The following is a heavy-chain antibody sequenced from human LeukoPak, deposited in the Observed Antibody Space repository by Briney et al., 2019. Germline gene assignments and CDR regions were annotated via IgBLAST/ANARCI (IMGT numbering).Heavy chain of an antibody. CDR3: ARDLYSSGWYGFDY. D-gene: IGHD6-19*01. J-gene: IGHJ4*02. V-gene: IGHV4-4*07. Sequence: SETLSLTCSVSGGSISSYYWSWIRQPAGKGLEWIGRIYTSGSTNYNPSLKSRVTMSVDTSKNQFSLKLSSVTAADTAAYYCARDLYSSGWYGFDYWGQGTLVTVSS. CDR2: IYTSGST. CDR1: GGSISSYY.